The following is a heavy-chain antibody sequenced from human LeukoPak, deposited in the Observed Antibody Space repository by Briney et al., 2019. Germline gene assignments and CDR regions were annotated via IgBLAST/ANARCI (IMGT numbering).Heavy chain of an antibody. J-gene: IGHJ3*02. Sequence: GGSLRLSCAASRFTFSNYAMSWVRQAPGKGLEWVSAITANGGTTYYADSVKGRFTVSRVNSKNTLYLQLNGLRAEDTAVYYCAKDIGTRIVFDIWGQGTVVTVSS. CDR1: RFTFSNYA. CDR3: AKDIGTRIVFDI. V-gene: IGHV3-23*01. D-gene: IGHD1-26*01. CDR2: ITANGGTT.